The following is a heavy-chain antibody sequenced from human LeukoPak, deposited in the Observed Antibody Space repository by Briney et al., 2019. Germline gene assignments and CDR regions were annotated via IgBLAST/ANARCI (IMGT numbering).Heavy chain of an antibody. CDR1: GFTFSSYA. Sequence: GGSLRLSCAASGFTFSSYAMTWVRQAPGRGLEWVSSIRPSGDNTYYADSVKGRFTISRDNAKNSLYLQMNSLRAEDTAVYYCARAVYYGSGSFDYWGQGTLVTVSS. V-gene: IGHV3-21*01. CDR2: IRPSGDNT. D-gene: IGHD3-10*01. J-gene: IGHJ4*02. CDR3: ARAVYYGSGSFDY.